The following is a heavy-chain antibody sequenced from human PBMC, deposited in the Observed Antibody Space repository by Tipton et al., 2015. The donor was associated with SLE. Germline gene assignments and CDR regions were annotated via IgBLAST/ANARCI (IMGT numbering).Heavy chain of an antibody. D-gene: IGHD1-26*01. J-gene: IGHJ6*02. CDR1: GLTFRSYG. CDR2: IYSGDTT. CDR3: ARDREGDQTPDFGMDV. V-gene: IGHV3-53*05. Sequence: GSLRLSCAASGLTFRSYGMHWVRQAPGKGPVWVARIYSGDTTYYADSVKGRFTISRDNPTNTLFLHMNKLRSEDTAVYYCARDREGDQTPDFGMDVWGQGTTVTVSS.